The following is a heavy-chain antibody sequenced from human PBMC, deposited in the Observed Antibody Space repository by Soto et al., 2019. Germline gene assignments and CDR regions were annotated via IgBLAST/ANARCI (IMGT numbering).Heavy chain of an antibody. V-gene: IGHV4-59*01. CDR2: VYYTGST. CDR1: GGSISSYY. Sequence: SETLSLTCTVSGGSISSYYWSWIRQPPGKGLEWIGYVYYTGSTSYNPSLKSRVTMSIDTSKSQFFLTMTSVTAADTAVYYCATFQPQDSYGYPAFFDFWGQGTLVTVS. J-gene: IGHJ4*02. D-gene: IGHD5-18*01. CDR3: ATFQPQDSYGYPAFFDF.